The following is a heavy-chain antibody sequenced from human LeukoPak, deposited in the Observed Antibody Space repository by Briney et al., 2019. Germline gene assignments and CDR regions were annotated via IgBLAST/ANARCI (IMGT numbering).Heavy chain of an antibody. CDR2: IIPIFGTA. Sequence: ASVKVSCKASGGTFSSYAISWVRQAPGQGLEWMGGIIPIFGTANYAQKFQGRVTITADESTSTAYMELNSLRSDDTAVYHCARDLSISSTSCPSHWGQGTLVTVSS. J-gene: IGHJ4*02. V-gene: IGHV1-69*13. CDR3: ARDLSISSTSCPSH. CDR1: GGTFSSYA. D-gene: IGHD2-2*01.